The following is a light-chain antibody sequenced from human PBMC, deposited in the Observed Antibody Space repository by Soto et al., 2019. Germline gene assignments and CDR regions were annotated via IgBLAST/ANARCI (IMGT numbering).Light chain of an antibody. V-gene: IGLV1-40*01. CDR1: SSNIGAGYD. Sequence: QSALTQPPSVSGAPGQRVTISCTGSSSNIGAGYDVHWYQQLPGTAPKLLIYGNSNRPSGVPDRFSGSKSGTSASLAITGLQAEDEAEYYCQSYDSSLSGYVCGTGTKVTVL. CDR3: QSYDSSLSGYV. J-gene: IGLJ1*01. CDR2: GNS.